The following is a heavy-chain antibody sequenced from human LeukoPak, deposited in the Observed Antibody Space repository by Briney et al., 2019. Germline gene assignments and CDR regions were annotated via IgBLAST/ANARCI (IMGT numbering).Heavy chain of an antibody. CDR1: GFTFSSYA. Sequence: GGSLRLSCAASGFTFSSYAMSWVRQAPGKGLEWVSAISGSGGSTYYADSVKGRFTISRDNSKNTLYLQMNSLRAEDTAVYYCAKTPYHSSSWYEPLYYFDYWGQGTLVTVSS. CDR3: AKTPYHSSSWYEPLYYFDY. V-gene: IGHV3-23*01. J-gene: IGHJ4*02. D-gene: IGHD6-13*01. CDR2: ISGSGGST.